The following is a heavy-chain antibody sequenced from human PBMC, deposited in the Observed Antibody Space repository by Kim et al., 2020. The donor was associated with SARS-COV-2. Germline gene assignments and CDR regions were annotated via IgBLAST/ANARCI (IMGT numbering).Heavy chain of an antibody. J-gene: IGHJ4*02. CDR3: ARSEGRSSWHQFDH. V-gene: IGHV4-59*01. Sequence: NTSLKRRDTITVDTSKNQSSLELTSVTAADTAVYYCARSEGRSSWHQFDHWGQGTLVTVSS. D-gene: IGHD6-13*01.